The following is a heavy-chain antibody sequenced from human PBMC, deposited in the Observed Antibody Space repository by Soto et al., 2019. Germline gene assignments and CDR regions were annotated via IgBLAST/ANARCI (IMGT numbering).Heavy chain of an antibody. CDR2: ISGSGGST. Sequence: GGSLRLSCAASGFTFSSYAMSWVRQAPGKGLEWVSAISGSGGSTYYADSVKGRFTISRDNSKNTLYLQMDSLRAEDTAVYYCAKETAPLHLGELSLRPYDAFDIWGQGTMVTVSS. V-gene: IGHV3-23*01. CDR1: GFTFSSYA. J-gene: IGHJ3*02. D-gene: IGHD3-16*02. CDR3: AKETAPLHLGELSLRPYDAFDI.